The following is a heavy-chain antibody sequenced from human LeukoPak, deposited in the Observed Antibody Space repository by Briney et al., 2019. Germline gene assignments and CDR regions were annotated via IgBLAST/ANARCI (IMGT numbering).Heavy chain of an antibody. V-gene: IGHV4-34*01. D-gene: IGHD2-8*01. CDR3: ARAIVLMVYADN. Sequence: SETLSLTCAVYGGSFSGYYWSWIRQPPGKGLEWIGEINHSGSTNYSPSLKSRVTISVDTSKNQFSLKLSSVTAADTAVYYCARAIVLMVYADNWGQGTLVTVSS. CDR1: GGSFSGYY. J-gene: IGHJ4*02. CDR2: INHSGST.